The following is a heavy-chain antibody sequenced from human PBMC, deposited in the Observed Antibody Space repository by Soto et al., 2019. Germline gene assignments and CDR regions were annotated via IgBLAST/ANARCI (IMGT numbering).Heavy chain of an antibody. V-gene: IGHV3-23*01. CDR2: ISGSGGST. Sequence: EVQLLESGGGLVQPGGSLRLSCAASGFTFSSYAMSWVRQAPGKGLEWVSAISGSGGSTYYADSVKGRFTISRDNSKNTLYLKMNSLRAEDTAVYYCAKDPGCYGDYLGDNWFDPWGQGTLVTVSS. D-gene: IGHD4-17*01. CDR1: GFTFSSYA. CDR3: AKDPGCYGDYLGDNWFDP. J-gene: IGHJ5*02.